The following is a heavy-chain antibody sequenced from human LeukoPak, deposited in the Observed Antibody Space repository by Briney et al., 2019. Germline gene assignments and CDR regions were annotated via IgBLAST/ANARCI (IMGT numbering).Heavy chain of an antibody. V-gene: IGHV4-30-4*08. CDR3: ARQNRYCSSTSCSKFDY. J-gene: IGHJ4*02. CDR1: GGSISSGDYY. Sequence: SQTLSLTCTVSGGSISSGDYYWSWIRQPPGKGLEWIGYIYYSGSTYYNPSLKSRVTISVDTSKSQFSLKLSSVTAADTAVYYCARQNRYCSSTSCSKFDYWGQGTLVTVSS. D-gene: IGHD2-2*01. CDR2: IYYSGST.